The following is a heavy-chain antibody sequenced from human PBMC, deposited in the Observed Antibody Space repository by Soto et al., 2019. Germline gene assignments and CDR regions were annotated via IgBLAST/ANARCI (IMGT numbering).Heavy chain of an antibody. CDR2: IRSKAYGGTT. Sequence: TGGSLRLSCTASGFTFGDYAMSWVRQAPGKGLEWVGFIRSKAYGGTTEYAASVKGRFTISRDDSKSIAYLQMNSLKTEDTAVYYCTRGVYYYDSSGYPFGWGQGTLVTVSS. V-gene: IGHV3-49*04. CDR1: GFTFGDYA. CDR3: TRGVYYYDSSGYPFG. J-gene: IGHJ4*02. D-gene: IGHD3-22*01.